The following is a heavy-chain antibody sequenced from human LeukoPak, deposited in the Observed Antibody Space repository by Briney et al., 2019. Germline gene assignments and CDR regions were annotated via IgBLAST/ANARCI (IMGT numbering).Heavy chain of an antibody. CDR1: GGSLSSYY. Sequence: SETLSLTCTVSGGSLSSYYWTWIRQPPGKGLEWIGYIYYTGSTSYNPSLKSRVTISVQTSKNQFSLKLSSVTAADTAVYYCARGLNRNDYGDYGYWGQGTLVTVSS. CDR3: ARGLNRNDYGDYGY. J-gene: IGHJ4*02. D-gene: IGHD4-17*01. V-gene: IGHV4-59*01. CDR2: IYYTGST.